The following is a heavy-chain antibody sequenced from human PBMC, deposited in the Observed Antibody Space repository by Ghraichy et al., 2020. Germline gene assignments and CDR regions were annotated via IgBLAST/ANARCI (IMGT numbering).Heavy chain of an antibody. CDR3: ARGRDHGFDI. Sequence: SQTLSLTCAISGDSVSNYNVAWYWIRQSPSRGLEWLGRTYRMASQYAESVKSRMTISPDTSKNQFSLQLNSVTPEDTALYYCARGRDHGFDIWGQGTMVTVSS. V-gene: IGHV6-1*01. CDR1: GDSVSNYNVA. J-gene: IGHJ3*02. CDR2: TYRMAS.